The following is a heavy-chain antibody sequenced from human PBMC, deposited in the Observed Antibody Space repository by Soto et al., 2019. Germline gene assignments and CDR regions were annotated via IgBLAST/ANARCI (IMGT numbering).Heavy chain of an antibody. CDR2: ISADQKSI. J-gene: IGHJ6*02. Sequence: GGSLRLSCAASGFTFSPYAMRWVRQAPGKGLEWVAVISADQKSIYYADSVKGRFTISRDNAKNSLYLQMNSLRAEDTAVYYCARAPCSGGSCYSGGGIYYYYYGMDVWGQGTTVTVSS. CDR1: GFTFSPYA. D-gene: IGHD2-15*01. CDR3: ARAPCSGGSCYSGGGIYYYYYGMDV. V-gene: IGHV3-30*04.